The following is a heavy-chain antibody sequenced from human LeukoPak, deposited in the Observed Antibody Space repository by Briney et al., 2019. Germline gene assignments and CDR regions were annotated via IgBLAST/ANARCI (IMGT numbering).Heavy chain of an antibody. CDR3: AKTDSTSYSPSDY. V-gene: IGHV3-23*01. Sequence: LPGGSLRLSCAASGFTFSTYAMSWVRQAPGKGLEWVSAIGGGGDSTYYAVSVKGRFTTSRDNSKNTLYLQMNSLRAEDTAVYYCAKTDSTSYSPSDYWGQGTLVTVSS. CDR2: IGGGGDST. D-gene: IGHD6-6*01. CDR1: GFTFSTYA. J-gene: IGHJ4*02.